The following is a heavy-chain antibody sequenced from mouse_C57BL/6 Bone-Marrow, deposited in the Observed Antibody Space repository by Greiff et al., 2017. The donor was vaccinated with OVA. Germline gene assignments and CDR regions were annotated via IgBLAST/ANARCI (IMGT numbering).Heavy chain of an antibody. V-gene: IGHV1-80*01. CDR1: GYAFSSYW. Sequence: QVLLQQSGAELVKPGASVKISCKASGYAFSSYWMNWVKQRPGKGLEWIGQIYPGDGDTNYNGKFKGKATLTADKSSSTAYMQLSSLTSEDSAVYFCARDYYGSSHWYFDVWGTGTTVTVSS. CDR2: IYPGDGDT. D-gene: IGHD1-1*01. CDR3: ARDYYGSSHWYFDV. J-gene: IGHJ1*03.